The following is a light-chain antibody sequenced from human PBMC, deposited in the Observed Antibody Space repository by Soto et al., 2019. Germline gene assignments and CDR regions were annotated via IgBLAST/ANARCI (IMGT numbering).Light chain of an antibody. CDR2: DAS. J-gene: IGKJ4*01. V-gene: IGKV3-11*01. CDR3: QQRYNWPLT. Sequence: DIVLTQSPATLSLSPGEGATLSCRASQSVSNNLAWYQQKPGQAPRLLIYDASNRATGIPARFSGSGSGTDFILPISRLEPEDFAVYYCQQRYNWPLTFGGGTKVDIK. CDR1: QSVSNN.